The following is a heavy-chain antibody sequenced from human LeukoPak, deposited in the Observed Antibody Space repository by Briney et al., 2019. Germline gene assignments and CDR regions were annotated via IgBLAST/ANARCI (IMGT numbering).Heavy chain of an antibody. Sequence: SVKVSFKASGYTFTSYGISWVRQAPGQGLEWMGGIIPIFGTANYAQKFQGRVTITADESTSTAYMELSSLRSEDTAVYYCARECSSTSCTGDYYYGMDVWGQGTTVTVSS. J-gene: IGHJ6*02. D-gene: IGHD2-2*01. CDR3: ARECSSTSCTGDYYYGMDV. CDR1: GYTFTSYG. CDR2: IIPIFGTA. V-gene: IGHV1-69*13.